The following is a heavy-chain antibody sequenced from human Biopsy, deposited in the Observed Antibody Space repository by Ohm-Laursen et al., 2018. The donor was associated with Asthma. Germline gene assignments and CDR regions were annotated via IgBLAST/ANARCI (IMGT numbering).Heavy chain of an antibody. CDR1: GGSINNFY. CDR3: AIGLDRVTGLLDHFDT. CDR2: VYYSGST. Sequence: ETLSLTCTASGGSINNFYRLWIRQPPGKGLESIGHVYYSGSTNYNPSLKSRVTISINASKNQFSLKLTSVTDADTAVYYFAIGLDRVTGLLDHFDTWGQGTLVTVSS. J-gene: IGHJ4*02. V-gene: IGHV4-59*01. D-gene: IGHD2-21*02.